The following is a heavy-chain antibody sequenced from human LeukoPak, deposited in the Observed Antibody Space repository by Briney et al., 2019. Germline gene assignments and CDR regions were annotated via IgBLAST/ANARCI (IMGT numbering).Heavy chain of an antibody. Sequence: PSETLSLTCTVSGGSISSSSYYWGWIRQPPGKGLEWIGSIYYSGSTYYNPSLKSRVTISVDTSKNQFSLKLSSVTAADTAVYFCARHYEVWYYFDYWGQGTLVTVSS. CDR2: IYYSGST. D-gene: IGHD2-21*01. CDR3: ARHYEVWYYFDY. J-gene: IGHJ4*02. V-gene: IGHV4-39*01. CDR1: GGSISSSSYY.